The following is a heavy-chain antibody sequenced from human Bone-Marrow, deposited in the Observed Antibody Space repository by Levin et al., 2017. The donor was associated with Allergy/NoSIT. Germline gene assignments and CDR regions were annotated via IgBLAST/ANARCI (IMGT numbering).Heavy chain of an antibody. V-gene: IGHV3-23*01. CDR3: AKDQVGSTWFYGSDV. Sequence: GESLKISCAASGFTFSSYAMTWVRQAPGKGLEWVSGITSDARNTYYAVSVKGRFTISRDNDKKTVYLQMNSVRAEDTAVYYCAKDQVGSTWFYGSDVWGQGTTVTVSS. CDR2: ITSDARNT. D-gene: IGHD6-13*01. CDR1: GFTFSSYA. J-gene: IGHJ6*02.